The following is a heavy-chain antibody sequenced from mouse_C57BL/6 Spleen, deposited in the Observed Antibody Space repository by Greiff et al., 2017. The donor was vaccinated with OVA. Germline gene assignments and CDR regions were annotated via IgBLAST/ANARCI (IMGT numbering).Heavy chain of an antibody. J-gene: IGHJ2*01. Sequence: EVQRVESGGGLVQPKGSLKLSCAASGFSFNTYAMNWVRQAPGKGLEWVARIRSKSNNYATYYADSVKDRFTISRDDSESMLYLQMNNLKTEDTAMYYCVRQGITTVVAPYFDYWGQGTTLTVSS. CDR2: IRSKSNNYAT. CDR1: GFSFNTYA. V-gene: IGHV10-1*01. D-gene: IGHD1-1*01. CDR3: VRQGITTVVAPYFDY.